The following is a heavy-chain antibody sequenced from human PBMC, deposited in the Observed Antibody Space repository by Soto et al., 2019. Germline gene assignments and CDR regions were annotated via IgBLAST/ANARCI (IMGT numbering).Heavy chain of an antibody. Sequence: GGSLRLSCAASGFTFSGYEMNWVRQAPGKGLEWISYISGSGTTIYYADSVKGRFTISRDNAKKSLYLQMNSLRAEDTAVYYCAREVTVFGVIIPKTMDVWGQGNTVTVSS. J-gene: IGHJ6*02. D-gene: IGHD3-3*01. CDR2: ISGSGTTI. CDR3: AREVTVFGVIIPKTMDV. CDR1: GFTFSGYE. V-gene: IGHV3-48*03.